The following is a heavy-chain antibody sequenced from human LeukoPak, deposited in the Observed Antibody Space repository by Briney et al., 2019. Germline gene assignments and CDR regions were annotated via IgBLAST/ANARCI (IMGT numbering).Heavy chain of an antibody. Sequence: GGSLRLSCAASGFTFSNYYMSWIRQAPGKGLEWVSYITGSDIVYYSDSVRGRFTISRDNAKNSLYLQMNSLRAEDTAVYYCARDIYNYNYGMDVWGQGTTVTVSS. J-gene: IGHJ6*02. CDR3: ARDIYNYNYGMDV. V-gene: IGHV3-11*01. CDR2: ITGSDIV. D-gene: IGHD5-24*01. CDR1: GFTFSNYY.